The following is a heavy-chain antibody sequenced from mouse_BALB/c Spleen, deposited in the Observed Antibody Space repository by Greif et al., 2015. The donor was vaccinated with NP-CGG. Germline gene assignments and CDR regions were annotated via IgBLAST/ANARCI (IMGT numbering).Heavy chain of an antibody. CDR3: ATLFAWFAY. CDR1: GFSLTSYG. J-gene: IGHJ3*01. Sequence: QVQLKESGPGLVAPSQSLSITCTVSGFSLTSYGVHWVRQPPGKGLEWLGVIWAGGSTNYNSALMSRLSISKDNPKSQVFLKMNSLQTDDTAMYYCATLFAWFAYWGQGTLVTVSA. CDR2: IWAGGST. V-gene: IGHV2-9*02.